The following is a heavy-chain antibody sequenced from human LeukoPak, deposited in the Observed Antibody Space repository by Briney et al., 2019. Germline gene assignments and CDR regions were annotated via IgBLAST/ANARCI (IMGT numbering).Heavy chain of an antibody. V-gene: IGHV4-34*01. CDR1: GVSFSSYY. CDR3: AGLQGHSYYYMDV. J-gene: IGHJ6*03. Sequence: SETLSLTCAVYGVSFSSYYWSWIRQPPGRGLEWIGDIDHGGITNFNPSLKSRVTISVDTSKNQFSLTLRSVTAADTAVYYCAGLQGHSYYYMDVWGRGTTVTVSS. CDR2: IDHGGIT.